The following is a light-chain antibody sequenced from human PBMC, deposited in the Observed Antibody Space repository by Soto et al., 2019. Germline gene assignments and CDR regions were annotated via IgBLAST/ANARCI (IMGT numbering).Light chain of an antibody. V-gene: IGKV2-28*01. CDR2: LGS. Sequence: DIVMTQSPLSLPVTPGESASISCRSSQSLLHSNGYNWVGWYLQKPGQSPQLLIYLGSNRASGVPDRFSGSGSGTDFTLKISRVEAEDVGVYYCLQALQTPLTFGGGTKVEIK. J-gene: IGKJ4*01. CDR3: LQALQTPLT. CDR1: QSLLHSNGYNW.